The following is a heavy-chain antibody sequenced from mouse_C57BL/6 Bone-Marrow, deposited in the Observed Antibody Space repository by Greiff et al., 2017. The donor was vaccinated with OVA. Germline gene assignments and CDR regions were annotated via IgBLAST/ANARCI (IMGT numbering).Heavy chain of an antibody. V-gene: IGHV1-76*01. CDR1: GYTFTDHY. J-gene: IGHJ2*01. CDR2: IYPGSGNT. CDR3: ARGNGYFFEY. Sequence: VQLQQSGAEVVRPGASVKLSCKASGYTFTDHYINWVKQRPGQGLEWIARIYPGSGNTNYNEKFKGKAKLTAGTSSNTAYMQLSSLTSEDSAVYFCARGNGYFFEYWGQGTTLTVSS. D-gene: IGHD2-2*01.